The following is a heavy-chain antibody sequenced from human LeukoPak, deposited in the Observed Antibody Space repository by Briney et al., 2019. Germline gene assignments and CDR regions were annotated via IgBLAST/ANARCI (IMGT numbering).Heavy chain of an antibody. Sequence: GGPLRLACAASGFTFNDHAMLWVRQARGKGLEGGSHISWKGGIVGYADSVKGRFTISRDNAKNSLFLQMNSLRGEDTALYYCAKDALAMAGNPDYWGQGTLVTVSS. J-gene: IGHJ4*02. CDR2: ISWKGGIV. CDR3: AKDALAMAGNPDY. CDR1: GFTFNDHA. V-gene: IGHV3-9*01. D-gene: IGHD6-19*01.